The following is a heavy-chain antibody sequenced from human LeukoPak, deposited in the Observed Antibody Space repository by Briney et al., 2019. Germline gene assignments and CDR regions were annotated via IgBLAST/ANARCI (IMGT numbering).Heavy chain of an antibody. Sequence: PGGSLRLSCAASGFSVSSIYMNWVRQAPGKRPEWVSVIYSDGSIYYADSEEGRFTISRDNSKNTLYLQMNTLRAEDTAVYYCARGGGSETSGGTGFFDLWGRGTLVTVSS. CDR2: IYSDGSI. CDR3: ARGGGSETSGGTGFFDL. J-gene: IGHJ2*01. D-gene: IGHD3/OR15-3a*01. CDR1: GFSVSSIY. V-gene: IGHV3-53*01.